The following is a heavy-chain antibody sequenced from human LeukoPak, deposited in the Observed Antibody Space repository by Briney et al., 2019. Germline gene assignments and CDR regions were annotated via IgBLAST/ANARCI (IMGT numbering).Heavy chain of an antibody. D-gene: IGHD4-17*01. Sequence: GASVKVSCKASGFTFTGHYMHWVRQAPGQGLEWMGRINPNSGGTNYAQKFQGRVTMTRDTSISTAYMELSRLRSDDTAVYYCAREYTVTTIDYWGQGTLVTVSS. CDR3: AREYTVTTIDY. CDR2: INPNSGGT. J-gene: IGHJ4*02. V-gene: IGHV1-2*06. CDR1: GFTFTGHY.